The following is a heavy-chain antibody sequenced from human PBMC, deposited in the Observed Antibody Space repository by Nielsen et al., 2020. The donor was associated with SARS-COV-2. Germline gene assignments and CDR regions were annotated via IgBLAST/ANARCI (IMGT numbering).Heavy chain of an antibody. CDR3: AKTGIAAAGRPS. V-gene: IGHV3-21*04. CDR2: ISSSSSYI. D-gene: IGHD6-13*01. J-gene: IGHJ4*02. CDR1: GFTFSSYS. Sequence: GESLKISCAASGFTFSSYSMNWVRQAPGKGLEWVSSISSSSSYIYYADSVKGRFTISRDNSKNTLYLQMNSLRAEDTAVYYCAKTGIAAAGRPSWGQGTLVTVSS.